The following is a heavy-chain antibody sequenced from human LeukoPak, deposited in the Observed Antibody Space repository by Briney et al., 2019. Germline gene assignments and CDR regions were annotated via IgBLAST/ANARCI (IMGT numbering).Heavy chain of an antibody. V-gene: IGHV4-59*11. CDR1: GGSISSHY. J-gene: IGHJ6*03. Sequence: PSETLSLTCTVSGGSISSHYWSWIRQPPGKGLEWIGYIYYSGSTNYNPSLKSRVTISVDTSKNQFSLKLSSVTAADTAVYYCARGRITIFGVVVYYYYMDVWGKGTTVTVSS. CDR3: ARGRITIFGVVVYYYYMDV. D-gene: IGHD3-3*01. CDR2: IYYSGST.